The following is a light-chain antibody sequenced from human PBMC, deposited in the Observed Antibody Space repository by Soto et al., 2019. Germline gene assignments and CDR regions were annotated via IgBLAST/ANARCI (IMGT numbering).Light chain of an antibody. CDR3: QQRSNWPPYT. CDR1: QSVSSY. CDR2: DAS. J-gene: IGKJ2*01. Sequence: EIVFTQSPATLSLSPGERATLSCRASQSVSSYLAWYQQKPGQAPRLLIYDASNRATRIPARFSGSGSGTDFTLTISSLEPEDFAVYYCQQRSNWPPYTFGQGTKLEIK. V-gene: IGKV3-11*01.